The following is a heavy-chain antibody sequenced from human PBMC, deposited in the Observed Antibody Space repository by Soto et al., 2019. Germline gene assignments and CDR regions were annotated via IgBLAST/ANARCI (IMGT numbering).Heavy chain of an antibody. J-gene: IGHJ4*02. CDR2: IIPIFGTA. CDR1: GGTFSSYA. Sequence: QVQLVQSGAEVKKPGSSVKVSCKASGGTFSSYAISWVRQAPGQGLEWMGGIIPIFGTANYAQKFQGRVTIDADKTTSKAYMEMSRLRSEDVAVCDCASADYRYYYDSSGLWGQGTLVTVSS. V-gene: IGHV1-69*06. D-gene: IGHD3-22*01. CDR3: ASADYRYYYDSSGL.